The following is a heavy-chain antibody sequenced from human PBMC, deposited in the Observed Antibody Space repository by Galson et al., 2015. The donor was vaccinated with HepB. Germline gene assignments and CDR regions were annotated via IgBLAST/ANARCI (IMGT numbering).Heavy chain of an antibody. J-gene: IGHJ6*04. Sequence: SLRLSCAASEFTFSSYAMTWVRQAPGKGLEWVSGISSSGGSIYYADSVKGRFTISRDNAKNSLYLQMNSLRVEDTAVYYCARLPRSNPGGVWGKGTTVTVSS. V-gene: IGHV3-48*01. CDR1: EFTFSSYA. CDR3: ARLPRSNPGGV. D-gene: IGHD4-11*01. CDR2: ISSSGGSI.